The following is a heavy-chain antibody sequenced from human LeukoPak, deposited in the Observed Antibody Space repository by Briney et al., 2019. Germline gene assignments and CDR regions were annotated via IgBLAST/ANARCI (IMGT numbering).Heavy chain of an antibody. D-gene: IGHD3-22*01. CDR3: ARGRDYYDSSGYYYDD. CDR1: GGSFSGYY. CDR2: INHSGST. Sequence: SETLSLTCAVYGGSFSGYYWSWLRQPPGKGLEWIGEINHSGSTNYNPSLKSRVTISVDTSKNQFSLKLSSVTAADTAVYYCARGRDYYDSSGYYYDDWGQGTLVTASS. J-gene: IGHJ4*02. V-gene: IGHV4-34*01.